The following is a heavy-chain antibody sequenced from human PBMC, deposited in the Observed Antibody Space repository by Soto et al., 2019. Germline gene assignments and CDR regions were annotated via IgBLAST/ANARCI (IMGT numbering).Heavy chain of an antibody. V-gene: IGHV4-4*02. J-gene: IGHJ3*01. D-gene: IGHD1-26*01. CDR2: IYHTGSA. CDR3: ARGPRSGSYSVDGFDV. Sequence: SETLSLTCVVSGASLSTSNWWSWVRQPPGKGLEWIGEIYHTGSASYSPSLKSRVSMSIDKSKNQFSLRLTDVTAADTAKYYCARGPRSGSYSVDGFDVWGQGTVVTV. CDR1: GASLSTSNW.